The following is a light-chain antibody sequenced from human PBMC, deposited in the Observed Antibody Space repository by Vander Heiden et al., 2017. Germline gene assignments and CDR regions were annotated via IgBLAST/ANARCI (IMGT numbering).Light chain of an antibody. CDR1: SSDVGGYND. V-gene: IGLV2-14*01. CDR3: SSYTRSRTLV. CDR2: EVS. J-gene: IGLJ2*01. Sequence: QSPLTQPASLSGSPGPAINSSGNGTSSDVGGYNDVSWYKQHPGKAPKLMIYEVSNRPSGVSNRFSGSKSGNTASLTISGLQAEDEADYYCSSYTRSRTLVFGGGTNLTVL.